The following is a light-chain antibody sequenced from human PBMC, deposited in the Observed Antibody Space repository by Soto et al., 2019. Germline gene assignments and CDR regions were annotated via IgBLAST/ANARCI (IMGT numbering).Light chain of an antibody. CDR2: AAS. Sequence: ILMPQSPSSLSAFVGDRVTITCRASQDIVNFLAWYQQKPGKVPKLLIYAASTLRSGVPSRFSGSGSGTDFTLTISSLQPEDVTTYYCQKCKVAPFPFGGGSKV. CDR3: QKCKVAPFP. CDR1: QDIVNF. V-gene: IGKV1-27*01. J-gene: IGKJ4*01.